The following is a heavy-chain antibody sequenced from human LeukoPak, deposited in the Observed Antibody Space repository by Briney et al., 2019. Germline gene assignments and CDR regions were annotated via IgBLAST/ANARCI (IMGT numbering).Heavy chain of an antibody. CDR2: INQDGSET. Sequence: PGGSLRLSCAASGFTFSTYWMSWVRLAPGKGLEWVANINQDGSETFYVDSVKGRFTISRDNGKNSIFVQMDSLRAEDTAVYYCAREVSSGRARSPFDYWGQGTLVTVSS. CDR1: GFTFSTYW. CDR3: AREVSSGRARSPFDY. J-gene: IGHJ4*02. D-gene: IGHD3-10*01. V-gene: IGHV3-7*05.